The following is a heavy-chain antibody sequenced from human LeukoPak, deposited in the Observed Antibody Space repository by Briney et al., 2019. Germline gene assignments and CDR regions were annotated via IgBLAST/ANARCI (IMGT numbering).Heavy chain of an antibody. Sequence: PGGSLRLSCAAFGFTVSSNYMSWVRQAPGKGLEWVSSISSSSSYIYYADSVKGRFTISRDNAKNSLYLQMNSLRAEDTAVYYCARGASGSGYDPRDYWGQGTLVTVSS. CDR1: GFTVSSNY. V-gene: IGHV3-21*01. CDR2: ISSSSSYI. CDR3: ARGASGSGYDPRDY. D-gene: IGHD5-12*01. J-gene: IGHJ4*02.